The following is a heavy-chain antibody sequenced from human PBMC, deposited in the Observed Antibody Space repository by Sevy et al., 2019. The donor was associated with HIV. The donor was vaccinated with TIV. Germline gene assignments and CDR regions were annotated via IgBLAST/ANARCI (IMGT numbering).Heavy chain of an antibody. CDR1: GFTFSSYE. CDR2: ISSSGTTI. V-gene: IGHV3-48*03. J-gene: IGHJ5*02. CDR3: ARVDANYDKGFDP. Sequence: GGSLRLSCEASGFTFSSYEMNWVRQAPGKGLEWVSYISSSGTTIKYADSVKGRFTISRDNAKNSLYMQMNSPRAEDTAVYYCARVDANYDKGFDPWGQGTLVNVSS. D-gene: IGHD3-22*01.